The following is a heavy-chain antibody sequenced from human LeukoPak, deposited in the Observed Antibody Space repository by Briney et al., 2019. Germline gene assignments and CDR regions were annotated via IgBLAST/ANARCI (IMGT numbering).Heavy chain of an antibody. J-gene: IGHJ4*02. D-gene: IGHD2-15*01. Sequence: PSETLSLTCTVSGGSISSYYWSWIRQPPGKGLEWIGEINHSGSTNYNPSLKSRVTISVDTSKNQFSLKLSSVTAAGTAVYYCARLWWPLGDWGQGTLVTVSS. V-gene: IGHV4-34*01. CDR3: ARLWWPLGD. CDR1: GGSISSYY. CDR2: INHSGST.